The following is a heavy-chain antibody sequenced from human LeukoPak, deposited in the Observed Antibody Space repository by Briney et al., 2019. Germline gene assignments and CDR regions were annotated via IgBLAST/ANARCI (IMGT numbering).Heavy chain of an antibody. Sequence: SQTLSLTCAVSGGSISGGGNSWSWNRQPPGKGLEWIGYIYHSGSTYYNPSLKSRVTISVDRSKNQFSLKLSSVTAADTAVYYCARVYSSGWYYFDYWGQGTLVTVSS. V-gene: IGHV4-30-2*01. J-gene: IGHJ4*02. CDR2: IYHSGST. CDR1: GGSISGGGNS. D-gene: IGHD6-19*01. CDR3: ARVYSSGWYYFDY.